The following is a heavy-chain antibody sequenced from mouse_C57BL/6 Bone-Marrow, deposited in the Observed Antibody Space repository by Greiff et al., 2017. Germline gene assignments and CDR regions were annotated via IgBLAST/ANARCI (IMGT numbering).Heavy chain of an antibody. V-gene: IGHV1-55*01. CDR1: GYTFTSYW. CDR2: IYPGSGST. Sequence: QVHVKQPGAELVKPGASVKMSCKASGYTFTSYWITWVKQRPGQGLEWIGDIYPGSGSTNYNEKFKSKATLTVDTSSSTAYMQLSSLTSEDSAVYYGARKGLYYYGSSPVAYWGQGTLVTVSA. J-gene: IGHJ3*01. D-gene: IGHD1-1*01. CDR3: ARKGLYYYGSSPVAY.